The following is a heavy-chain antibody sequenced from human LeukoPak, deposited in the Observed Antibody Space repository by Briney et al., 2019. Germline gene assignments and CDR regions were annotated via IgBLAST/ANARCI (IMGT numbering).Heavy chain of an antibody. CDR1: GGTFSSYA. J-gene: IGHJ5*02. V-gene: IGHV1-69*13. Sequence: SVKVSCKASGGTFSSYAISWVRQAPGQGLEWMGGLIPIFGTANYAQKFQGRVTITADESTSTAYMELSSLRSEDTAVYYCARDRTRRRDGYNLNRPNWFDPWGQGTLVTVSS. CDR3: ARDRTRRRDGYNLNRPNWFDP. CDR2: LIPIFGTA. D-gene: IGHD5-24*01.